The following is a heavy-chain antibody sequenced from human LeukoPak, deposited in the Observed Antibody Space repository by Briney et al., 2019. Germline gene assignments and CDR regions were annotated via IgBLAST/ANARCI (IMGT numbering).Heavy chain of an antibody. J-gene: IGHJ4*02. CDR1: GFTFRSLA. D-gene: IGHD6-13*01. CDR2: LSSSGVRT. CDR3: AHISSSWPDY. V-gene: IGHV3-23*01. Sequence: GGSLRLTCAASGFTFRSLAMSWVRQAPGKGLEWVSGLSSSGVRTFSADSVKGRFTISRDNSKNTLYLQMNSLRAEDTAVYYCAHISSSWPDYWGQGTLVTVSS.